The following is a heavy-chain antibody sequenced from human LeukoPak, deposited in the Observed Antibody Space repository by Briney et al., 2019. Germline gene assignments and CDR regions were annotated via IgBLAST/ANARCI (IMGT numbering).Heavy chain of an antibody. CDR1: GFTFSSYE. J-gene: IGHJ4*02. V-gene: IGHV3-48*03. Sequence: GGSLRLSCAASGFTFSSYEMNWVRQAPGKGLEWVSYISSSGSTIYYADSVKGRFTISRDNAKNSLYLQMNSLRAEDTAVYYCARTEYSSRTCFDYWGQGTLVTVSS. D-gene: IGHD6-13*01. CDR3: ARTEYSSRTCFDY. CDR2: ISSSGSTI.